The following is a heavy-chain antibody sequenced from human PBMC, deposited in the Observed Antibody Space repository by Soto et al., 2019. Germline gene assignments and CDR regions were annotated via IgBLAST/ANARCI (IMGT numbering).Heavy chain of an antibody. D-gene: IGHD6-6*01. CDR3: ARRGLGSSSSRWSDYYYYGMDV. Sequence: QVQLVQSGAEVKKPGSSVKVSCKASGGTFSSYAISWVRQAPGQGLEWMGGIIPIFGTANYAQKFQGRVTITADKSTSTAYMELSSLRSEDTAVYYCARRGLGSSSSRWSDYYYYGMDVWGQGTTVTVSS. CDR1: GGTFSSYA. J-gene: IGHJ6*02. V-gene: IGHV1-69*06. CDR2: IIPIFGTA.